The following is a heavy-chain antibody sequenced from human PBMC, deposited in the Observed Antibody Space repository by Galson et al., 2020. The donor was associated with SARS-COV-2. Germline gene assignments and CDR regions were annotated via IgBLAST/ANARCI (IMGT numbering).Heavy chain of an antibody. CDR1: GYTFSSYD. CDR3: ARFSEYNPAYGLDV. V-gene: IGHV1-18*01. Sequence: ASVKVSCKASGYTFSSYDFTWVRQAPGQGLEWVGWISVYNGDTSYAQKFQGRVTMTTDTSSTTAYMDLRSLRSADTAVYYCARFSEYNPAYGLDVWGQGTTVTVSS. J-gene: IGHJ6*02. CDR2: ISVYNGDT. D-gene: IGHD1-20*01.